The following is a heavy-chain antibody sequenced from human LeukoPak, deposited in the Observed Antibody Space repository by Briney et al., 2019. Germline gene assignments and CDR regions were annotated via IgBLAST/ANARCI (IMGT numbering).Heavy chain of an antibody. CDR3: AKDRGMGVVGATRFDY. CDR2: ISYDGSNK. J-gene: IGHJ4*02. CDR1: GFTLSSYG. Sequence: GGSLRLSCAASGFTLSSYGMHWVRQAPGKGLEWVAVISYDGSNKYYADSVKGRFTISKDNSKNTLYLQMNSLRAEDTAVYYCAKDRGMGVVGATRFDYWGQGTLVTVSS. D-gene: IGHD1-26*01. V-gene: IGHV3-30*18.